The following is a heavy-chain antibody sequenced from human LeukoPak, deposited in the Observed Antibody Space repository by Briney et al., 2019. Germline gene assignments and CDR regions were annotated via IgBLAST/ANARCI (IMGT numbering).Heavy chain of an antibody. CDR1: GFTFSTYG. CDR2: IWYDGSDK. V-gene: IGHV3-33*01. J-gene: IGHJ3*02. Sequence: PGGSLRLSCAASGFTFSTYGMHWVRQAPGKGLEWVAVIWYDGSDKYYADSVKGRFTISRDNSKNTLYLQMNSLGAEDTAVYYCARDDFYAFDIWGQGTMVTVSS. D-gene: IGHD2-21*02. CDR3: ARDDFYAFDI.